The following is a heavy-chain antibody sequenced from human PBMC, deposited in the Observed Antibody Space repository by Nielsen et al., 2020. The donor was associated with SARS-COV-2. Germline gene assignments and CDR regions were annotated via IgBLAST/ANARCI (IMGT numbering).Heavy chain of an antibody. D-gene: IGHD3-22*01. CDR3: AKEGPGYDSSGYQDDYYYYYGMDV. Sequence: SETLSLTCTVSGGSISSSSYYWGWIRQPPGKGLEWIGSIYYSGSTYYNPSLKSRVTISVDTSKNQFSLKLSSVTAADTAVYYCAKEGPGYDSSGYQDDYYYYYGMDVWGQGTTVTVSS. J-gene: IGHJ6*02. V-gene: IGHV4-39*07. CDR2: IYYSGST. CDR1: GGSISSSSYY.